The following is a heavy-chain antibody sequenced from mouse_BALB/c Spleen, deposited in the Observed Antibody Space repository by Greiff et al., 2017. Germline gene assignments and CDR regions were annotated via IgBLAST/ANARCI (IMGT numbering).Heavy chain of an antibody. Sequence: QVQLKQSGPGLVAPSQSLSITCTVSGFSLTGYGVNWVRQPPGKGLEWLGMIWGDGSTDYNSALKSRLSISKDNSKGQVFLKMNSLQTDDTARYYCARGGSSYGYWYLDVWGAGTTVTVSS. V-gene: IGHV2-6-7*01. CDR2: IWGDGST. CDR3: ARGGSSYGYWYLDV. J-gene: IGHJ1*01. CDR1: GFSLTGYG. D-gene: IGHD1-1*01.